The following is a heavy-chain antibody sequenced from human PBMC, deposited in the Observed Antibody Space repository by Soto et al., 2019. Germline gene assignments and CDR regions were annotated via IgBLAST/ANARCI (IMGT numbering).Heavy chain of an antibody. V-gene: IGHV1-69*13. CDR3: AREVTPPVGYFDY. J-gene: IGHJ4*02. CDR2: INPSCDTA. D-gene: IGHD1-26*01. Sequence: GASVKVSCKASGFSFSDYFMHWVRQAPGQGLEWMGRINPSCDTANYAQKFQGRVTITADESTSTAYMELSSLRSEDTAVYYCAREVTPPVGYFDYWGQGTLVTVSS. CDR1: GFSFSDYF.